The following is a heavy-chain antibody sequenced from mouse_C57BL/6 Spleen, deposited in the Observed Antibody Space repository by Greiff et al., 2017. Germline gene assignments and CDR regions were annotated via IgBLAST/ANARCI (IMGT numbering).Heavy chain of an antibody. V-gene: IGHV7-3*01. J-gene: IGHJ2*01. Sequence: DVHLVESGGGLVQPGGSLSLSCAASGFTFTDYYMSWVRQPPGKALEWLGFIRNKANGYTTEYSASVKGRFTISRDNSPSILYLQRNALRAEDSATYYCARYGPTGYYFDYWGQGTTLTVSS. CDR3: ARYGPTGYYFDY. CDR1: GFTFTDYY. CDR2: IRNKANGYTT.